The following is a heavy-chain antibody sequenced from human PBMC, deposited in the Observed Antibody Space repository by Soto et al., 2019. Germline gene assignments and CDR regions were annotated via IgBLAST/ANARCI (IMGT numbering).Heavy chain of an antibody. V-gene: IGHV4-39*01. CDR2: IYYSGST. CDR3: ARRGGAARPGGPIDC. D-gene: IGHD6-6*01. Sequence: QLQLQESGPGLVKPSETLSLTCTLSGGSISSSSYYWGWIRQPPGKGLEWIGSIYYSGSTYYNPSLKSRVTISVDTSKNQFSLKLSSVTAADTAVYYCARRGGAARPGGPIDCWGQGTLVTVSS. J-gene: IGHJ4*02. CDR1: GGSISSSSYY.